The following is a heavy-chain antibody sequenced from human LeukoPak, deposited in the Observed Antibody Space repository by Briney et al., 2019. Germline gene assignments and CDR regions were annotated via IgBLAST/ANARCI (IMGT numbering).Heavy chain of an antibody. Sequence: ASVKISCKASGYTFTTYDINWVRQATGQGLEWMGWMNPNSGNTGYAQKFQGRVTMTRNTSITTAYMELSSLRSEDTAVYYCARGRGSGHKENWFDPWGQGTLVTVSS. CDR1: GYTFTTYD. J-gene: IGHJ5*02. D-gene: IGHD6-19*01. CDR2: MNPNSGNT. V-gene: IGHV1-8*01. CDR3: ARGRGSGHKENWFDP.